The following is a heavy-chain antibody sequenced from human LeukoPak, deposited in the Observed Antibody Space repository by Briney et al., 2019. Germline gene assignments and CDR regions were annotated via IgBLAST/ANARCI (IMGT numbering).Heavy chain of an antibody. V-gene: IGHV1-46*01. D-gene: IGHD3-3*01. J-gene: IGHJ4*02. CDR1: GYTFASYG. CDR3: ARVLAKAYYFDC. Sequence: ASVKVSCKASGYTFASYGISWVRQAPGQGLEWMGIINPSGGSTSYAQKFQGRVTMTRDTSTSTVYMELSSLRSEDTAVYYCARVLAKAYYFDCWGQGTLVTVSS. CDR2: INPSGGST.